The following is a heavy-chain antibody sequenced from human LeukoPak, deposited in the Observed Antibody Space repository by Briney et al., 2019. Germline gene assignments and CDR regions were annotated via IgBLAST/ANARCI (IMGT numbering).Heavy chain of an antibody. J-gene: IGHJ4*02. D-gene: IGHD4-17*01. Sequence: SETLSLTCTVSGGSISSYYWSWIRQPPGKGLEWIGYIHISGSTNHNPSLKSRVTISVDTSKNQFSLKLSSVTAADTAVYYCARVPSYGDYEFYFDYWGQGTLVTVSS. V-gene: IGHV4-59*01. CDR3: ARVPSYGDYEFYFDY. CDR2: IHISGST. CDR1: GGSISSYY.